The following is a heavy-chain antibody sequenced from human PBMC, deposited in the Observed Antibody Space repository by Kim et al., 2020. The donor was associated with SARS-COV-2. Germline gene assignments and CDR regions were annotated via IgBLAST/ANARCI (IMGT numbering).Heavy chain of an antibody. CDR1: GASISTTSDY. CDR2: ITYSGNN. Sequence: SETLSLTCTVSGASISTTSDYWGWVRQSTGKGREWVGTITYSGNNYYNPSLKTRLTISVDTSNNQFSLKLNSVTAADPAVYYCAVSTGYYQGLDYWGQGTLVTVSS. V-gene: IGHV4-39*01. J-gene: IGHJ4*02. D-gene: IGHD6-19*01. CDR3: AVSTGYYQGLDY.